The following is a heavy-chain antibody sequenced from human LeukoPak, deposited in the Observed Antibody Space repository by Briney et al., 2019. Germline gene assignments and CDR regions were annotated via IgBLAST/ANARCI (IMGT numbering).Heavy chain of an antibody. Sequence: SETLSLTCTVSGGSISSSSYYWGWIRQPPGKGLEWIGSIYYSGSTYYNPSLKSRVTISVDTSKNQFSLKLSSVTAADTAVYYCASTSHGYCSSTSCHGGYWGQGTLVTVSS. D-gene: IGHD2-2*01. CDR2: IYYSGST. V-gene: IGHV4-39*01. CDR3: ASTSHGYCSSTSCHGGY. J-gene: IGHJ4*02. CDR1: GGSISSSSYY.